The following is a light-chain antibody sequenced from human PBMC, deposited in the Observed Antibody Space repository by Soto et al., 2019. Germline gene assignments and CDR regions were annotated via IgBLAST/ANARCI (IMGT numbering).Light chain of an antibody. CDR3: QQYNSYSQWT. Sequence: DIPMTQSPSTLSASVGDRVTITCRASQSISSWLAWYQQKPGKAPKLLIYDASILESGVPSRFSGSRSGTEFTLTISSLQPDDFATYYCQQYNSYSQWTFGQGTKVEIK. CDR1: QSISSW. J-gene: IGKJ1*01. V-gene: IGKV1-5*01. CDR2: DAS.